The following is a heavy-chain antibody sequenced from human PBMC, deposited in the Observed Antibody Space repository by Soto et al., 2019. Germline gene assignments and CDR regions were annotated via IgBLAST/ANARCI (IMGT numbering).Heavy chain of an antibody. CDR3: ATRPGVGATPTLLDYFDY. J-gene: IGHJ4*02. CDR1: EYTLNELS. Sequence: ATVKVSCKVSEYTLNELSMHWVRQAPGKAPEWMGGFDPEDGETIYAQKFQGRVTMTEDTSTDTAYMELSSLRSEDTAVYYCATRPGVGATPTLLDYFDYWGQGTLVTVSS. V-gene: IGHV1-24*01. D-gene: IGHD1-26*01. CDR2: FDPEDGET.